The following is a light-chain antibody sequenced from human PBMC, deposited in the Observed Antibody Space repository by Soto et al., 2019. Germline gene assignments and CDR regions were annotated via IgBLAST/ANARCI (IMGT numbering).Light chain of an antibody. CDR1: SSNIASNY. Sequence: QSVLTQPPSVSAAPGQRVTISCSGTSSNIASNYVSWYQQFPGTAPRHLIYDDNKRPSGIPDRFSASKSGTSATLGITGLQSGDEADYYCGTWDSSLSGGVFGTGTKVTVL. CDR2: DDN. CDR3: GTWDSSLSGGV. V-gene: IGLV1-51*01. J-gene: IGLJ1*01.